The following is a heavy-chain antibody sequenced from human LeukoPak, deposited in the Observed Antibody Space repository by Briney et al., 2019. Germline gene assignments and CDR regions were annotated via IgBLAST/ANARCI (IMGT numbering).Heavy chain of an antibody. CDR3: ATLENFSDNRGYFHDF. CDR1: GGSITTISYY. J-gene: IGHJ4*02. V-gene: IGHV4-39*01. D-gene: IGHD3-22*01. Sequence: PSETLSLTCTVSGGSITTISYYWGWIRQPPGKGLEWIGSVYYSGNTYYNPSLKSRVSISVDTSKNQFSLRLSSVTASDTAVYFCATLENFSDNRGYFHDFWGQGTLVTVSS. CDR2: VYYSGNT.